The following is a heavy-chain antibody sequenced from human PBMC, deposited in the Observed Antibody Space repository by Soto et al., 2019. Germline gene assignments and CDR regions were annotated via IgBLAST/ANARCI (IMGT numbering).Heavy chain of an antibody. V-gene: IGHV1-18*01. CDR3: AGYYYDSSGYNLLLDI. CDR2: ISAYNGNT. Sequence: QVQLVQSGAEVKKPGASVKVSCKASGYTFTSYGISWVRQAPGQGLEWMGWISAYNGNTNYAQTLQGRVTMTTNTPTSTAYMELRSLRSDDTAVYYCAGYYYDSSGYNLLLDIWGQGTMVTVSS. J-gene: IGHJ3*02. D-gene: IGHD3-22*01. CDR1: GYTFTSYG.